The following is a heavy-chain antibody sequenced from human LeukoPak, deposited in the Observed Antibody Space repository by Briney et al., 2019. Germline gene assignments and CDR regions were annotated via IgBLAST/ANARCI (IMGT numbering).Heavy chain of an antibody. J-gene: IGHJ6*02. V-gene: IGHV4-59*08. D-gene: IGHD1-26*01. CDR3: ARQPFKLVKYGMDV. CDR1: GGSISSYY. Sequence: SETLSLTCTVSGGSISSYYWSWIRQPPGKGLEWIGYIYYSGSTNYNPSLKSRVTISVDTSKNQFSLKLSSVTAADTAVYYCARQPFKLVKYGMDVLGQGTTVTVSS. CDR2: IYYSGST.